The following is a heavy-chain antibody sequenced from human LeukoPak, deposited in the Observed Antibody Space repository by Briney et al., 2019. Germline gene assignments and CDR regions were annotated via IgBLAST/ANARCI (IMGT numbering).Heavy chain of an antibody. CDR2: IYTSGST. CDR3: ARGLSLRGYSYGTYYYYYYMDV. Sequence: SQTLSLTCTVSGGSISSGSYYWSWIRQPAGKGLEWIGRIYTSGSTNYNPSLKSRVTISVDTSKNQFSLKLSSVTAADTAVYYCARGLSLRGYSYGTYYYYYYMDVWGKGTTVTVSS. V-gene: IGHV4-61*02. J-gene: IGHJ6*03. CDR1: GGSISSGSYY. D-gene: IGHD5-18*01.